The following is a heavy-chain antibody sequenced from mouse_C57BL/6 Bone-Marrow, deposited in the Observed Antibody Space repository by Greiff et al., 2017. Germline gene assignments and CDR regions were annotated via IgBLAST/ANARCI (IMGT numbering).Heavy chain of an antibody. CDR3: ASGGLRVY. CDR2: IYPRSGNT. V-gene: IGHV1-81*01. D-gene: IGHD2-4*01. J-gene: IGHJ2*01. Sequence: QVQLKESGAELARPGASVKLSCKASGYTFTSYGISWVKQRTGQGLEWIGDIYPRSGNTYYNEKFKGKATLTADKSSSTAYMELRSLTSEDSAVYFCASGGLRVYWGQGTTLTVSS. CDR1: GYTFTSYG.